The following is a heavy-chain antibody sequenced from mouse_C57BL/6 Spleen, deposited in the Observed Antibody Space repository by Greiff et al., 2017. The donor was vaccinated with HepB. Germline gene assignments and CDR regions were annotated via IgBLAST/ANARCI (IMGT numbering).Heavy chain of an antibody. D-gene: IGHD3-2*02. Sequence: QVHVKQSGPELVKPGASVKISCKASGYAFSSSWMNWVKQRPGKGLEWIGRIYPGDGDTNYNGKFKGKATLTADKSSSTAYMQLSSLTSEDSAVYFCARDSSGYTWFAYWGQGTLVTVSA. CDR2: IYPGDGDT. V-gene: IGHV1-82*01. J-gene: IGHJ3*01. CDR3: ARDSSGYTWFAY. CDR1: GYAFSSSW.